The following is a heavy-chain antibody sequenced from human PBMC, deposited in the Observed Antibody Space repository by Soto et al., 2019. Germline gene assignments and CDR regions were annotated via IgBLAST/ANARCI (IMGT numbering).Heavy chain of an antibody. V-gene: IGHV4-59*01. CDR3: ATTIVGATTAYFDY. J-gene: IGHJ4*02. D-gene: IGHD1-26*01. CDR2: IYYSGST. CDR1: GGSISSYY. Sequence: PSETLSLTCTVSGGSISSYYWSWIRQPPGKGLEWIGYIYYSGSTNYNPSLKSRVTISVDTSKNQFSLKLSSVTAADTAVYYCATTIVGATTAYFDYWGQGTLVTVSS.